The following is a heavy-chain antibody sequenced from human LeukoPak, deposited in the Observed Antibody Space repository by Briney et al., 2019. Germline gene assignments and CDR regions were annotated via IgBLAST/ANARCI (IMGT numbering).Heavy chain of an antibody. CDR3: ARDRAYYDILTGYLYFDY. CDR1: EFIFSSYS. J-gene: IGHJ4*02. D-gene: IGHD3-9*01. V-gene: IGHV3-48*01. CDR2: ISSSSSTI. Sequence: PGGSLRLSCAASEFIFSSYSMNWVRQAPGKGLEWVSYISSSSSTIYYADSVKGRFTISRDNAKNSLYLQMNSLRAEDTAVYYCARDRAYYDILTGYLYFDYWGQGTLVTVSS.